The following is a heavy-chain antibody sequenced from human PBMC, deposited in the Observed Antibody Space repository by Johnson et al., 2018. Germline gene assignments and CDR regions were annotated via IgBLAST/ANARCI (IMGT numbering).Heavy chain of an antibody. V-gene: IGHV3-30*18. CDR3: AKGSRLQDYFYYYYMDV. J-gene: IGHJ6*03. CDR2: ISYDGRDK. Sequence: QLVESGGGVVQPGKSLRLSCAASGFTFSTFGMHWVRQAPGKGLEWVTLISYDGRDKYYADSVRGRFTISRDNSKNTPYLQMNSLRAEDTAVYYCAKGSRLQDYFYYYYMDVWGKGTTVTVSS. D-gene: IGHD5-24*01. CDR1: GFTFSTFG.